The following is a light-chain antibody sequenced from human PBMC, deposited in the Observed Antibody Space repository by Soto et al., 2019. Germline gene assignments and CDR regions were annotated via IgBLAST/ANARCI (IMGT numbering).Light chain of an antibody. CDR1: SSDVGAFNY. CDR3: NSYTSNNTYV. Sequence: QSALTQPASVSGSPGQAITISCSGTSSDVGAFNYVSWYQQHPGKAPKLMIYDVSNRPSGVSNRFSGSKSGNTASLTISGXRAEDEADYYCNSYTSNNTYVFGTGTKVTVL. J-gene: IGLJ1*01. V-gene: IGLV2-14*03. CDR2: DVS.